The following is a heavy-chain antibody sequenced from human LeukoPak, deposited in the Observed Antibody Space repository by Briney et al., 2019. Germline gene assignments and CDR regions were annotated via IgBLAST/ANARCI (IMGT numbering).Heavy chain of an antibody. V-gene: IGHV4-4*02. CDR3: TRESGAFSPFGF. CDR2: VHLNGAT. J-gene: IGHJ4*02. D-gene: IGHD1-26*01. CDR1: GGSITTTNW. Sequence: PSVTLSLTCAVSGGSITTTNWWSWVRQPPGNGLEWIGEVHLNGATNYNPSLESRFSMSIDKSNNHLSLEVTSVTAADTAMYYCTRESGAFSPFGFWGQGTLVTVSS.